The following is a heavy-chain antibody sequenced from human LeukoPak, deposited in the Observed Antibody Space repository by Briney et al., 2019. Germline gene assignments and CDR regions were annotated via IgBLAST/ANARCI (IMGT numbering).Heavy chain of an antibody. CDR3: AKSGGSGLIDY. V-gene: IGHV4-39*02. Sequence: SETLSLTCTVSGGSISSSGYYWGWVRQPPGKGLEWIGNIYYSGNTYYNASLNSRVTISVDTSKNDFSLKLRFVTAADTAVYYCAKSGGSGLIDYWGLGTLVTVSS. CDR2: IYYSGNT. CDR1: GGSISSSGYY. J-gene: IGHJ4*02. D-gene: IGHD1-26*01.